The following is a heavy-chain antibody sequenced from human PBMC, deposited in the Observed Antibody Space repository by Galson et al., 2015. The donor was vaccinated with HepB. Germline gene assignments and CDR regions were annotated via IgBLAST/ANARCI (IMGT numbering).Heavy chain of an antibody. D-gene: IGHD2-15*01. V-gene: IGHV3-11*06. Sequence: SLRLSCAASGFTFSDYYMSWFRQAPGKGLEWVSYISSSSSYTNYADSVKGRFTISRDNAKNSLYLQMNSLRAEDTAVYYCARDQSQVGYCSGGSCWPWALWGQGTLVTVSS. CDR1: GFTFSDYY. CDR3: ARDQSQVGYCSGGSCWPWAL. J-gene: IGHJ4*02. CDR2: ISSSSSYT.